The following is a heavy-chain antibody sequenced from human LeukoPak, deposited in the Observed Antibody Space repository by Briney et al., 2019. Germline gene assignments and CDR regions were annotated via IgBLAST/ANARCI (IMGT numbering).Heavy chain of an antibody. Sequence: GGSLRLSCAASGFAFSSYTMHWVRQAPGKGLEWVAFISTSSSYIYYADSVKGRFTISRDNAKKSLYLQMNSLRAEDTAVYYCAGGGSGWYEGDYWGQGTLVTVSS. CDR1: GFAFSSYT. D-gene: IGHD6-19*01. CDR3: AGGGSGWYEGDY. CDR2: ISTSSSYI. J-gene: IGHJ4*02. V-gene: IGHV3-21*01.